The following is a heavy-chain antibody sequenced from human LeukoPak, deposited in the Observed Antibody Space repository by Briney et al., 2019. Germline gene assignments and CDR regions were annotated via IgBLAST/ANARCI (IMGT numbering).Heavy chain of an antibody. D-gene: IGHD6-19*01. CDR1: GFTFNSYT. Sequence: GGSLRLSCAASGFTFNSYTMNWVRQAPGKGLEWVSSISSSSSYIYYADSVKGRFTISRDNAKNSLYLQMNSLRAEDTAVYYCARGFGSGWYAEYFQHWGQGTLVTVSS. J-gene: IGHJ1*01. V-gene: IGHV3-21*01. CDR3: ARGFGSGWYAEYFQH. CDR2: ISSSSSYI.